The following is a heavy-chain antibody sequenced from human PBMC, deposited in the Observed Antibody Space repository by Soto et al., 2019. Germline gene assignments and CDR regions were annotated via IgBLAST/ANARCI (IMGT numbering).Heavy chain of an antibody. D-gene: IGHD2-2*01. CDR3: AKDPQWRGPSCYSKAFDI. CDR1: GFAFSSYG. J-gene: IGHJ3*02. V-gene: IGHV3-23*01. Sequence: DVQLLESGGDLVRPGGTLRLSCAASGFAFSSYGMTWVRQAAGKRLEWVSSITGSGESSSYADSVTGRFTISRDTSKNTQFLERQSLREEDTALDYCAKDPQWRGPSCYSKAFDICSQGTMVTFAS. CDR2: ITGSGESS.